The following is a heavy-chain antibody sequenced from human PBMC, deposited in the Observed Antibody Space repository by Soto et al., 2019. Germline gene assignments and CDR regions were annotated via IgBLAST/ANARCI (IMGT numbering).Heavy chain of an antibody. CDR3: VKDARKNYDSSGYYYDPYYFDY. CDR1: GFTFSSYG. D-gene: IGHD3-22*01. J-gene: IGHJ4*02. Sequence: QVQLVESGGGVVQPGRSLRLSCAASGFTFSSYGMHWVRQAPGKGLEWVAVISYDGSNKYYADSVKGRFTISRDNSKNTLYVQMNSLRAEETAVYYCVKDARKNYDSSGYYYDPYYFDYWCQGTLGTVSS. V-gene: IGHV3-30*18. CDR2: ISYDGSNK.